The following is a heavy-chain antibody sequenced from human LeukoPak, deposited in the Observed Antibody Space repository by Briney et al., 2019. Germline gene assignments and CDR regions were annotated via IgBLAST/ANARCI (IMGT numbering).Heavy chain of an antibody. D-gene: IGHD4-17*01. V-gene: IGHV5-51*01. CDR3: AKGSDYAKY. CDR1: GYSFTSYW. CDR2: IFPSDSET. J-gene: IGHJ4*02. Sequence: GESLKISCKGSGYSFTSYWVAWVRQMPGKGLEWMGIIFPSDSETRYSPSSQGQVTISADKSISTAYLQWSNLKASDTAMYYCAKGSDYAKYWGQGTLVTVSS.